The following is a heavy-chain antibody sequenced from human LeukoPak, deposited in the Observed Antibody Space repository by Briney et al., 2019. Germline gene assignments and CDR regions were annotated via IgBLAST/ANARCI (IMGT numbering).Heavy chain of an antibody. Sequence: GGSLRLSCAASGFTFSNFWMSWVRQAPGKGLEWVANIRQDGNEKYYVDSLKGRFTISRDNSKNTLYLQMNSLRAEDTAVYYCARDLDYYDSSLLGYWGQGTLVTVSS. CDR3: ARDLDYYDSSLLGY. V-gene: IGHV3-7*01. J-gene: IGHJ4*02. CDR1: GFTFSNFW. CDR2: IRQDGNEK. D-gene: IGHD3-22*01.